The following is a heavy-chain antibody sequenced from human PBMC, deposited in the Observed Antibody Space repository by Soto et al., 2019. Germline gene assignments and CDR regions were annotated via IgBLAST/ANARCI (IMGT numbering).Heavy chain of an antibody. D-gene: IGHD2-2*01. CDR1: GGTFSSYA. V-gene: IGHV1-69*12. Sequence: QVQLVQSGAEVKKPGSSVKVSCKASGGTFSSYAISWVRQAPGQGLEWMGGIIPIFGTANYAQKFQGRVTITADESTSTAYMELSSLRSEDTAVYYWARRYCISTSCYYYYGMDVWGQGTTVTVSS. J-gene: IGHJ6*02. CDR3: ARRYCISTSCYYYYGMDV. CDR2: IIPIFGTA.